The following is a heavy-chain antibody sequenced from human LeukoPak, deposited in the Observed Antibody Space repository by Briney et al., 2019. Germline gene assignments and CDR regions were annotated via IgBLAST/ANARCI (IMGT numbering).Heavy chain of an antibody. CDR2: IYYSGST. V-gene: IGHV4-59*01. D-gene: IGHD2-15*01. Sequence: PSETLSLTCTVFGGSISSYYWSWIRQPPGKGLEWIGYIYYSGSTNYNPSLKSRVTISVDTSKNQFSLKLSSVTAADTAVYYCARDSSETLKRIAEYFQHWGQGTLVTVSS. CDR1: GGSISSYY. CDR3: ARDSSETLKRIAEYFQH. J-gene: IGHJ1*01.